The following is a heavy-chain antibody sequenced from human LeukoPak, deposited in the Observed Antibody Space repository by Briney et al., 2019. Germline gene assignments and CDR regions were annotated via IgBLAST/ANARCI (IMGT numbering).Heavy chain of an antibody. CDR1: GGSISSGDYY. CDR2: IYYSGST. CDR3: AREARITIFGVVTYYFDH. Sequence: SETLSLTCTVSGGSISSGDYYWSWIRQPPGKGLEWIGYIYYSGSTYYNPSLKSRVTISVDTSKNQFSLKLSSVTAADTAVYYCAREARITIFGVVTYYFDHWGQGTLVTVSS. J-gene: IGHJ4*02. D-gene: IGHD3-3*01. V-gene: IGHV4-30-4*08.